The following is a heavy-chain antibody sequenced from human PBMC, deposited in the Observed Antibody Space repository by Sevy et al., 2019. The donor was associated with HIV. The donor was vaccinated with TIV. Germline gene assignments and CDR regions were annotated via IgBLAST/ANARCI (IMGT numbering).Heavy chain of an antibody. D-gene: IGHD3-22*01. Sequence: GGSLRLSCAASGFTFGSYTLHWVRQAPGKGLEWVAIISQTYDGSKKYYIDSVKGRFTISRDNSKNTLYLQMDSLRPEDTAVYYCARDNSGYFFFDYWGQGTLVTVSS. CDR3: ARDNSGYFFFDY. CDR2: ISQTYDGSKK. CDR1: GFTFGSYT. V-gene: IGHV3-30-3*01. J-gene: IGHJ4*02.